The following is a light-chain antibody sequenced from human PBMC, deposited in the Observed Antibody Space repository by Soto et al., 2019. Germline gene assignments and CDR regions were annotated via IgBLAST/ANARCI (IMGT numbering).Light chain of an antibody. CDR2: KVS. J-gene: IGKJ5*01. CDR1: QSLVLSDGNTY. V-gene: IGKV2-30*02. Sequence: DVVMTQSPLSLPVTLGQPASISCRSSQSLVLSDGNTYLSWFQQRPGQSPRRLIHKVSNRDSGVPDRFSGSGSGTEFTLKISRVEAEDVGFYYCMQSTHWPPITFGQGTRLEIK. CDR3: MQSTHWPPIT.